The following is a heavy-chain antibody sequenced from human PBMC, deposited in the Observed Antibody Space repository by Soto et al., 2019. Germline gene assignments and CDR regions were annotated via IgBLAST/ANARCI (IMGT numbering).Heavy chain of an antibody. CDR1: GGTFISYA. Sequence: QVQLVQSGAEVKKPGSSVKVSCKASGGTFISYAISWLRQAPGQGLEWMGGIVPIFGTVNYAQKFKGRVTITADESTTTAYMELSSLRCEGKGVDYCARDGSTVEAGMVSQYFYGMDVWGQETTVSVSS. V-gene: IGHV1-69*01. CDR3: ARDGSTVEAGMVSQYFYGMDV. CDR2: IVPIFGTV. J-gene: IGHJ6*02. D-gene: IGHD3-3*01.